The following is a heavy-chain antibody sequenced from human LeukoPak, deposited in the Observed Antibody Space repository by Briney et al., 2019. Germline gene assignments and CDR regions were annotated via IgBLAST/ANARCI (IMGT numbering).Heavy chain of an antibody. D-gene: IGHD5-12*01. Sequence: GGSLRLSCAASEFTFSSYEMNWVRQAPGKGLEWIAYISSSGSVIFYADSVKGRFTLSRDSAKNSLHLQMNSLRAEDTAVYYCARDWLRLGYWGQGTLVTVSS. J-gene: IGHJ4*02. V-gene: IGHV3-48*03. CDR2: ISSSGSVI. CDR3: ARDWLRLGY. CDR1: EFTFSSYE.